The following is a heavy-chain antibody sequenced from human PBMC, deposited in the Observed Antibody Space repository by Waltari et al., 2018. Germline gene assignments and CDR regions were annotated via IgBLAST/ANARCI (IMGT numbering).Heavy chain of an antibody. CDR3: ARDDLIVPAALGY. V-gene: IGHV3-21*01. CDR1: GFTFSSYS. CDR2: SSSSSSYI. J-gene: IGHJ4*02. D-gene: IGHD2-2*01. Sequence: EVQLVESGGGLVKPGGSLRLSCAASGFTFSSYSMNWVRQAPGKGLEWVSSSSSSSSYIYYADSVKGRFTISRDNAKNSLYLQMNSLRAEDTAVYYCARDDLIVPAALGYWGQGTLVTVSS.